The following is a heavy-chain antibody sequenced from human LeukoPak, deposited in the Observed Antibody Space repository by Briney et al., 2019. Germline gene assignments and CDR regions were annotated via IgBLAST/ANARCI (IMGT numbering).Heavy chain of an antibody. CDR1: GGSISCGDYY. Sequence: TLSVTCTVSGGSISCGDYYWSWIRQPPGEGLEWIGYIYYSGSTYYNPSLKSRVTISVDTSKNQCSLKLSSLTAADTAVYYCAREAKLPAAIADYWGQGTLVTVSS. J-gene: IGHJ4*02. D-gene: IGHD2-2*01. CDR3: AREAKLPAAIADY. V-gene: IGHV4-30-4*08. CDR2: IYYSGST.